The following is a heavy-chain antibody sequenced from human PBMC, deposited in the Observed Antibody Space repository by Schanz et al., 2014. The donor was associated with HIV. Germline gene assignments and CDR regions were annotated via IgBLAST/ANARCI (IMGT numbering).Heavy chain of an antibody. V-gene: IGHV1-69*01. D-gene: IGHD6-19*01. Sequence: QVQLVQSGAEVKMPGSSVKVSCKASGGTFSNYAMTWVRQAPGQGLEWIGHFNVMLSKINSAQKFQGRVSMTADPSTNTAYMEMRGLRFEDTAVYYCASGRRSGIGWRMDVWGQGTTVSVSS. CDR1: GGTFSNYA. CDR2: FNVMLSKI. CDR3: ASGRRSGIGWRMDV. J-gene: IGHJ6*02.